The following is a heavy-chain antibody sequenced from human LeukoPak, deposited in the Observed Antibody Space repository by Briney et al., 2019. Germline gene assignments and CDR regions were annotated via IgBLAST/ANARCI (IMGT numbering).Heavy chain of an antibody. V-gene: IGHV3-74*01. J-gene: IGHJ4*02. CDR3: ARQIYDFWSPLPSDY. CDR1: GFTFSSYW. D-gene: IGHD3-3*01. Sequence: GGSLRLSCAASGFTFSSYWMHWVRQAPGTGLVWVSRINSDGSSTTYADSVKGRFTISRDNAKNTLYLQMNSLRAEDTAVYYCARQIYDFWSPLPSDYWGRGTLVTVSS. CDR2: INSDGSST.